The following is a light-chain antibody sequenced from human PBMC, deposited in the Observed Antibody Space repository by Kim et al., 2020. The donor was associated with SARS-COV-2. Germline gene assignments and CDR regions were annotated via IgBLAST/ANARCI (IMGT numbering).Light chain of an antibody. CDR3: QKYNSAPWT. CDR1: QDIANS. J-gene: IGKJ1*01. CDR2: AAA. Sequence: AYIGDRVTITCRASQDIANSLAWYQQKPGKVPQVLIYAAATLQSGVPSRFSGSGSGTEFTLTIGSLQTEDVATYYCQKYNSAPWTFGPGTKVDIK. V-gene: IGKV1-27*01.